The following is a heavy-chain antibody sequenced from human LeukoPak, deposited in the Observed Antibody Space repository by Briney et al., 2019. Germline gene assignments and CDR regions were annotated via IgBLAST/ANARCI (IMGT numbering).Heavy chain of an antibody. D-gene: IGHD7-27*01. CDR1: GFTFSNAC. J-gene: IGHJ4*02. CDR3: TTKGGVTGGFGN. V-gene: IGHV3-15*01. CDR2: IKRKTDGGTT. Sequence: PGGSLRLSCTVSGFTFSNACMSWVRQAPGKGLEWVGRIKRKTDGGTTDHAAPVKGRFTISRDDSKNTLYLQMNSLKTEDTAVYYCTTKGGVTGGFGNWGQGTLVTVSS.